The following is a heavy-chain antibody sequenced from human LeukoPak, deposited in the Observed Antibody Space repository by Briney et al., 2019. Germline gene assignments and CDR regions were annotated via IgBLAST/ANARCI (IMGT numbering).Heavy chain of an antibody. CDR1: GGSISSYY. CDR3: ARDRFGGYGAFDI. CDR2: IYYSGST. Sequence: SETLSPTCTVSGGSISSYYWSWIRQPPGKGLEWIGYIYYSGSTNYNPSLNSRVTISVDTSKDQFSLKLSSVTVADTAVYYCARDRFGGYGAFDIWGQGTMVTVSS. D-gene: IGHD3-22*01. V-gene: IGHV4-59*01. J-gene: IGHJ3*02.